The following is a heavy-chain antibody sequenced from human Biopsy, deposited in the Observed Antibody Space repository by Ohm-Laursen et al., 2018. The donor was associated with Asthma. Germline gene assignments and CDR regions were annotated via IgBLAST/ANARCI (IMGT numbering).Heavy chain of an antibody. Sequence: SSVKVSCKASGDSFSNYAISWVRQAPGQGLEWMGGLIPVLGTPDHAQMFEGRVTITADESTGTAYMELSSLSSEDTAVYYCARGYSGSDRIVYYYSGLEVWGRGTTVTVSS. V-gene: IGHV1-69*01. CDR2: LIPVLGTP. CDR3: ARGYSGSDRIVYYYSGLEV. D-gene: IGHD5-12*01. J-gene: IGHJ6*02. CDR1: GDSFSNYA.